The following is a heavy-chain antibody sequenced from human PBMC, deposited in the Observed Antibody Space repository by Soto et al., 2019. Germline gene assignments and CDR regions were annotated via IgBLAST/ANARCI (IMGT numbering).Heavy chain of an antibody. V-gene: IGHV3-74*01. J-gene: IGHJ6*02. Sequence: GGSLRLSCAASGFTFRSYWMHWVRQAPGKGLVWVSRIHSDGSSTSYADSVKGRFTISRDNAKNTLYLQMNSLRAEGTAVYYCARDLVLMVYAQGSLRSPFYGMDVWGQGTTVTVSS. CDR1: GFTFRSYW. D-gene: IGHD2-8*01. CDR3: ARDLVLMVYAQGSLRSPFYGMDV. CDR2: IHSDGSST.